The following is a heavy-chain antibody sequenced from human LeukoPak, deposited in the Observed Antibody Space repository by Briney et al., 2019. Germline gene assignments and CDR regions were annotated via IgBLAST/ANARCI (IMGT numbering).Heavy chain of an antibody. V-gene: IGHV3-11*01. Sequence: GRSLTPSCAPAGFTFTDYYTSWIRHPPGKGLGWVSYISSSGSTIYYADSVKGRFTMSRDNAKNSLYPQMNSLRAEDTAVYYGARIAAAGPDDAFDIWGQGTTVTVSS. J-gene: IGHJ3*02. CDR2: ISSSGSTI. CDR3: ARIAAAGPDDAFDI. D-gene: IGHD6-13*01. CDR1: GFTFTDYY.